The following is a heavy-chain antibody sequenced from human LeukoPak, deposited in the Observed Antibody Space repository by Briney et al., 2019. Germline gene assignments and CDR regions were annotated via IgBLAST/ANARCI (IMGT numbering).Heavy chain of an antibody. V-gene: IGHV3-23*01. CDR1: GFTFSDYS. J-gene: IGHJ5*02. Sequence: GGSLSLSCAASGFTFSDYSMSWVRQAPGQGLEWVSSIRSNGGETYYADSVKGRFTVSRDNSKNTLSVQMNSLRAEDTAVYYCAKGGFTTWFDPWGQGTLVTVSS. CDR2: IRSNGGET. D-gene: IGHD1-14*01. CDR3: AKGGFTTWFDP.